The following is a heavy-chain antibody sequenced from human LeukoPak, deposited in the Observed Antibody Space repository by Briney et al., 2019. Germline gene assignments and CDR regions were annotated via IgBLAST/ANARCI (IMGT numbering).Heavy chain of an antibody. J-gene: IGHJ5*02. D-gene: IGHD3-10*01. Sequence: ASVKVSCKASGYTFTSYDINWVRQATGQGLEWMGWMNPNSGNTGYAQKFQGRVTITRNTSISTAYMELSSLRSDDTAVYYCARDFVGDMVDWFDPWGQGTLVTVSS. CDR3: ARDFVGDMVDWFDP. V-gene: IGHV1-8*03. CDR1: GYTFTSYD. CDR2: MNPNSGNT.